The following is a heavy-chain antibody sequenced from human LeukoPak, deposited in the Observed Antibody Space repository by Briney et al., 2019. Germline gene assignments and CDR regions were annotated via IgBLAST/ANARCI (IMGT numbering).Heavy chain of an antibody. D-gene: IGHD2-15*01. CDR1: GFTFSSYA. Sequence: GGSLRLSCAASGFTFSSYAMSWVRQAQGKGLEWVSAISGSGGSTYYADSVKGRFTISRDNSKNTLYLQMNSLRAEDTAVYYCAKGRCSGGSRYRGDYYGMDVWGQGTTVTVSS. V-gene: IGHV3-23*01. CDR3: AKGRCSGGSRYRGDYYGMDV. CDR2: ISGSGGST. J-gene: IGHJ6*02.